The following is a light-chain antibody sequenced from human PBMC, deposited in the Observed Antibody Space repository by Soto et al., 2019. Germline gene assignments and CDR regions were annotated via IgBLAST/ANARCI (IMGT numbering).Light chain of an antibody. J-gene: IGLJ2*01. CDR1: SSDVGGYNY. Sequence: QSVLTQPASVSGSPGQSITISCTGTSSDVGGYNYVSWYQHHPGKAPKLMIFEVSNRPSGVSNRFSGSKSGNTASLTISGLQAEDEADYYCSSYTSSPTLVVFGGGTMLTVL. CDR2: EVS. CDR3: SSYTSSPTLVV. V-gene: IGLV2-14*01.